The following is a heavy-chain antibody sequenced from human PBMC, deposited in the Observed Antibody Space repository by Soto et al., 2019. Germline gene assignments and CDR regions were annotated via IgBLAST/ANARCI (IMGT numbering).Heavy chain of an antibody. J-gene: IGHJ5*02. V-gene: IGHV4-34*01. D-gene: IGHD6-19*01. CDR1: GGSFVGYY. CDR3: ARGGAVAGTKPLSA. CDR2: INHSGST. Sequence: ASEPLSLTCGVYGGSFVGYYWSWIRQPPGKGLEWIGEINHSGSTNYNPSLKSRVTISVDTSKNQFSLKLSSVTAADTAVYYCARGGAVAGTKPLSAWGQGTLVTVSS.